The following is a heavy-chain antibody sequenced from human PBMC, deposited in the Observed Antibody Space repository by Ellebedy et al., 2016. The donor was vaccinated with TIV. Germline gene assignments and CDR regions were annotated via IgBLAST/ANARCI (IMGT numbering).Heavy chain of an antibody. D-gene: IGHD3-10*01. Sequence: SETLSLTCTVSGGSIGSYYWSWIRQPAGKGLEWIGRIYTSGSTNYNPSLKSRVTMSVDTSKNQFSLKLSSVTAADTAVYYCARSLRGGGDYGLDVWGQGTTVTVSS. CDR1: GGSIGSYY. V-gene: IGHV4-4*07. CDR3: ARSLRGGGDYGLDV. CDR2: IYTSGST. J-gene: IGHJ6*02.